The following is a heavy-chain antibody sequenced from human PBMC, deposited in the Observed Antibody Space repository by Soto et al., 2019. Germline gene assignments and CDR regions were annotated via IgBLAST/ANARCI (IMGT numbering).Heavy chain of an antibody. V-gene: IGHV3-21*01. J-gene: IGHJ4*02. CDR2: ISSSSSYI. CDR3: ARAYSGSYYSTH. D-gene: IGHD1-26*01. Sequence: GGSLRLSCAASGCTFGSYSINWVRQAPGKGLEWVSSISSSSSYIYYADSVKGRFTISRDNAKNSLYLQMNSLRAEDTAVYYCARAYSGSYYSTHWGQGTLVTVSS. CDR1: GCTFGSYS.